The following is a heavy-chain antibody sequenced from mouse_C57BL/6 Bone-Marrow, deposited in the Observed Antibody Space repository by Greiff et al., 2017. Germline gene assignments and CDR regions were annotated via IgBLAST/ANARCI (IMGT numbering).Heavy chain of an antibody. Sequence: EVKLVESGGGLVKPGGSLKLSCAASGFTFSSYTMSWVRQTPEKRLEWVATISGGGGNTYYPDSVKGRFTISRDNAKNTLYLQMSSLRSEDTAVYYCARGGNDYDWFAYWGQGTLVTVSA. CDR1: GFTFSSYT. CDR3: ARGGNDYDWFAY. D-gene: IGHD2-4*01. J-gene: IGHJ3*01. CDR2: ISGGGGNT. V-gene: IGHV5-9*04.